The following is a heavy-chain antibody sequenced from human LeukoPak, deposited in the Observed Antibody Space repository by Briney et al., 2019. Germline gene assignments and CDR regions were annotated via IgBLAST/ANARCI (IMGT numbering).Heavy chain of an antibody. CDR2: IYYSGST. CDR3: ARDLHYYDSSGYGYFDY. J-gene: IGHJ4*02. CDR1: GDSISYYY. D-gene: IGHD3-22*01. Sequence: SETLSLTCSVSGDSISYYYWNWIRQPPGKGLEWIGYIYYSGSTNYNPSLKSRLTISLDTSKNQFSLKLSSVTAADTAVYYCARDLHYYDSSGYGYFDYWGQGTLVTVSS. V-gene: IGHV4-59*01.